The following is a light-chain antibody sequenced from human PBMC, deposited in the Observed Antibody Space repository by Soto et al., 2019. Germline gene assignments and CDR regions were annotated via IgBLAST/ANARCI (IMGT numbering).Light chain of an antibody. CDR1: TGAVTSGHY. J-gene: IGLJ2*01. CDR2: DTY. CDR3: LLSYSGPRV. V-gene: IGLV7-46*01. Sequence: QTVVTQEPSLTVSPGGTVTLTCGSSTGAVTSGHYPYWFQQKPGQAPRTLIYDTYNRHSWTPARFSGSLLGGKAALTLSGVQPEDEAEYYCLLSYSGPRVFGGGTKLTVL.